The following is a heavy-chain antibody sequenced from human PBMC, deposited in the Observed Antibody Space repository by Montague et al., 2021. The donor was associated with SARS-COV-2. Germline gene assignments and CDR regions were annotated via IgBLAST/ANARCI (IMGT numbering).Heavy chain of an antibody. Sequence: SLRLSCAASGFPFSTYWMSWVRQVPGKGLEWVANIKEDGTEKYYVDSVKGRFTISRDNAKSSLFLHMNSLRADDTAVYYCAKDKWGGLDYWGQGTLVTVSS. CDR2: IKEDGTEK. V-gene: IGHV3-7*01. D-gene: IGHD7-27*01. CDR1: GFPFSTYW. J-gene: IGHJ4*02. CDR3: AKDKWGGLDY.